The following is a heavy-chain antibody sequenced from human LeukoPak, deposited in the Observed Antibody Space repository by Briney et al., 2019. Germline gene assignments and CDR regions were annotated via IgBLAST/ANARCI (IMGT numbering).Heavy chain of an antibody. CDR2: IRSKAYGGTT. CDR1: GFTFGNFG. V-gene: IGHV3-49*04. CDR3: AKAVVPVISQHYFDY. J-gene: IGHJ4*02. D-gene: IGHD3-22*01. Sequence: GGSLRLSCTASGFTFGNFGMSWVRQAPGKGLQWVGFIRSKAYGGTTEYAASVKGRFTISRDDSTRIAYLQMNSLKTDDTGVYYCAKAVVPVISQHYFDYWGQGTLVTVSS.